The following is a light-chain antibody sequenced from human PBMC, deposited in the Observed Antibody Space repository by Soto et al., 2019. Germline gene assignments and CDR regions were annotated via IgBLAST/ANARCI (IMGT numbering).Light chain of an antibody. CDR2: GAS. Sequence: EIVMTQSPATLSVSPGERATLSCRASQSVSSNLAWYQQKPGQAPRLLIYGASTRATGIPARFSGSGSGPEFTLTISSLQSEDFAVYYCQQYNNWPPSWTFGQGTKV. J-gene: IGKJ1*01. V-gene: IGKV3-15*01. CDR3: QQYNNWPPSWT. CDR1: QSVSSN.